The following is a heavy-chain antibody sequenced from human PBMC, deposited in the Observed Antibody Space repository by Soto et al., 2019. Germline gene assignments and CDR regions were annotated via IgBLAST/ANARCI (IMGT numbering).Heavy chain of an antibody. D-gene: IGHD4-4*01. Sequence: EVQLVETGGGLIQPGGSLRLSCAASGFTVSSNYMSWVRQAPGKGLEWVSVIYSGGSTYYADSVKGRFTISRDNSKNTLYLQMNSLRAEDTAVYYCARDQRNSRYYYYGMDVWGQGTTVTVSS. CDR2: IYSGGST. CDR1: GFTVSSNY. V-gene: IGHV3-53*02. CDR3: ARDQRNSRYYYYGMDV. J-gene: IGHJ6*02.